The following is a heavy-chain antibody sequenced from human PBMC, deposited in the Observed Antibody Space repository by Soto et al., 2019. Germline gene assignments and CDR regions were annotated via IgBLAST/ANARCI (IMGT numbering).Heavy chain of an antibody. CDR2: IWYDGSNK. D-gene: IGHD6-6*01. Sequence: GGSLRLSCAASGFTFSSYGMHWVRRAPCKGLEWVAVIWYDGSNKYYADSVKGRFTISRDNSKNTLYLQMNSLRAEDTAVYYCARDGSSIAAPYYCYYYMDVWGKGTTVTVSS. J-gene: IGHJ6*03. V-gene: IGHV3-33*01. CDR3: ARDGSSIAAPYYCYYYMDV. CDR1: GFTFSSYG.